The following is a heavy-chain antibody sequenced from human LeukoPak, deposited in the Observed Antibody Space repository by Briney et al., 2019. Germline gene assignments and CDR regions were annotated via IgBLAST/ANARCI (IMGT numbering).Heavy chain of an antibody. CDR2: ISYDGSNK. CDR1: GFTFSSYG. D-gene: IGHD2-2*01. V-gene: IGHV3-30*18. J-gene: IGHJ4*02. Sequence: GGSLRLSCAASGFTFSSYGMHWVRQAPGKGLEWVAVISYDGSNKYYADSVKGRFTISRDNSKNTLYLQMNSLRAEDTAVYCCAKTPPAAIVPFDYWGQGTLVTVSS. CDR3: AKTPPAAIVPFDY.